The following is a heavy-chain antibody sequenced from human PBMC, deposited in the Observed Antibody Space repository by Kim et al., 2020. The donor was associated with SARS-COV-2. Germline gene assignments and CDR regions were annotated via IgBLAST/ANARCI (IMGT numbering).Heavy chain of an antibody. CDR2: VSYTGST. CDR1: GDPITDYF. J-gene: IGHJ2*01. V-gene: IGHV4-59*01. D-gene: IGHD2-15*01. Sequence: SETLSLTCTVSGDPITDYFWSWVRQSPGKGLEWIGHVSYTGSTKYNPSLESRVTISVDSPKNQFSLKLNSVTAANTAVYFCATSWYCSGGHCYSVPWYFDFWGRGTLVTVSS. CDR3: ATSWYCSGGHCYSVPWYFDF.